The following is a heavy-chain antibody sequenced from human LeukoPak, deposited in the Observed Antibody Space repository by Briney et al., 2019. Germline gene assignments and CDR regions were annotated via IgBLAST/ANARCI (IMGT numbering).Heavy chain of an antibody. CDR2: IIPILGIA. Sequence: ASVKVSCKASGYTFTSYTISWVRQAPGQGLEWMGTIIPILGIANYAQKFQGRVTITADKSTSTAYMELSSLRSEDTAVYYCACCYCSSTSCYNWFDPWGQGTLVTVSS. D-gene: IGHD2-2*01. CDR3: ACCYCSSTSCYNWFDP. V-gene: IGHV1-69*02. CDR1: GYTFTSYT. J-gene: IGHJ5*02.